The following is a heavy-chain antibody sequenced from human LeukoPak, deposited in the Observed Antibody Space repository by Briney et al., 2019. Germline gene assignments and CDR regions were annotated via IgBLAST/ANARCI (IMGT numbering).Heavy chain of an antibody. CDR1: GGSISSYY. CDR3: ARGLVATTPDY. D-gene: IGHD5-12*01. V-gene: IGHV4-59*01. J-gene: IGHJ4*02. Sequence: SETLSLTCTVSGGSISSYYWSWIRQPPGKGLEWIGYIYYSGSTNYNPSLHSRVTISVDTSKNQFSLELSSVTAADTAVYYCARGLVATTPDYWGQGTLVTVSS. CDR2: IYYSGST.